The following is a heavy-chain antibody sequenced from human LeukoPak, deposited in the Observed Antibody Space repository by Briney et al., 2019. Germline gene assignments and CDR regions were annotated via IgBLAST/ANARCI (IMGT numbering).Heavy chain of an antibody. CDR1: GGSISSYY. CDR2: IYYSGST. CDR3: ATSPPVVPAAITAFDI. D-gene: IGHD2-2*01. Sequence: PSETLSLTCTVSGGSISSYYWSWIRQPPGKGLEWIGYIYYSGSTNYNPSLKSRVTISVDTPKNQFSLQLSSVTAADTAVYYCATSPPVVPAAITAFDIWGQGTMVTVSS. V-gene: IGHV4-59*12. J-gene: IGHJ3*02.